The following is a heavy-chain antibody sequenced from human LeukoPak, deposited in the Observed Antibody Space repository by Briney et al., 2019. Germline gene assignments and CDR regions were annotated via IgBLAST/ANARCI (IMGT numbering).Heavy chain of an antibody. D-gene: IGHD1-26*01. J-gene: IGHJ4*02. CDR2: ISSSSNYI. Sequence: GGSLKLSCAASGFTFSSYSMNWVSQAPGKGLEWVSSISSSSNYIYYVDSVKGRFTISRDNAKNSLYLQMNSLRAEDTAVYYCARGGSYLDYWGQGTLVTVSS. V-gene: IGHV3-21*01. CDR3: ARGGSYLDY. CDR1: GFTFSSYS.